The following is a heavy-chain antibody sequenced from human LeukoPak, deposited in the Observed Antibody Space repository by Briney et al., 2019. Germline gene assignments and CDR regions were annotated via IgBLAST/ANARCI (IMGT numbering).Heavy chain of an antibody. CDR2: IRYDGSNK. J-gene: IGHJ4*02. V-gene: IGHV3-30*02. D-gene: IGHD3-10*01. CDR3: AKDPSVYGYLDY. CDR1: GFTFSSYG. Sequence: PGGSLRLSCAASGFTFSSYGMHCVRQAPGKGPEWVAFIRYDGSNKYYADSVKGRFTISRDNSKNTLYLQMNSLRAEDTAVYYCAKDPSVYGYLDYWGQGTLVTVSS.